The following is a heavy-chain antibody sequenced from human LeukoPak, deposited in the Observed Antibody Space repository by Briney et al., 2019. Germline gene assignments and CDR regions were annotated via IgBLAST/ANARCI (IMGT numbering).Heavy chain of an antibody. Sequence: ASVKVSCKASGGTFSSYAISWVRQAPGQGLGWMGGIIPIFGTANYAQKFQGRVTITADESTSTAYMELSSLRSEDTAVYYCARIGPPGDGYNDYWGQGTLVTVSS. CDR2: IIPIFGTA. V-gene: IGHV1-69*13. D-gene: IGHD5-24*01. J-gene: IGHJ4*02. CDR1: GGTFSSYA. CDR3: ARIGPPGDGYNDY.